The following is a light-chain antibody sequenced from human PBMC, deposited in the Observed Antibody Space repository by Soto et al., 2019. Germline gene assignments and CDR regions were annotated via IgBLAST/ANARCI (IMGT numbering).Light chain of an antibody. CDR1: QSISYW. V-gene: IGKV1-5*03. J-gene: IGKJ4*01. CDR2: KAS. CDR3: QQYHSPLT. Sequence: DIQMTQSPFTLSASVGDRVSITCRASQSISYWLAWYQQKPGKAPKLLIYKASTLESGVPSRFSGSGSGTEFTLTISSLQPDDFATYYCQQYHSPLTFGGGTKVDIK.